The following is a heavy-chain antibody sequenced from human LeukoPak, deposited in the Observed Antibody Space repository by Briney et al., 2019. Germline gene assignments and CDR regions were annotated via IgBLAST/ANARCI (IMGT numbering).Heavy chain of an antibody. V-gene: IGHV4-59*08. CDR3: ARHEGYSYAFAY. J-gene: IGHJ4*02. Sequence: PSETLSLTCTVSGGSISSYYRSWIRQPPGKGLEWIGYIYYSGSTNYNPSLKSRLTISADTSKNQFSLKLSSVTAADTAVYFCARHEGYSYAFAYWGQGTLVPVSS. CDR1: GGSISSYY. D-gene: IGHD5-18*01. CDR2: IYYSGST.